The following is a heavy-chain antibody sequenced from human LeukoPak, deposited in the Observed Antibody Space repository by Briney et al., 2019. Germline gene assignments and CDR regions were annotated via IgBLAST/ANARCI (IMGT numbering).Heavy chain of an antibody. CDR3: AVRIAVTGKYYFAS. Sequence: SETLSLTCAVSGGSISSGGYSWSWIRQPPGKGLEWIGYIYYSGSTYYNPSLKSRVTISVDTSKNQFSLKLSSVTAADTAVYYCAVRIAVTGKYYFASWGQGTLVTVSS. CDR2: IYYSGST. D-gene: IGHD6-19*01. J-gene: IGHJ4*02. V-gene: IGHV4-30-4*07. CDR1: GGSISSGGYS.